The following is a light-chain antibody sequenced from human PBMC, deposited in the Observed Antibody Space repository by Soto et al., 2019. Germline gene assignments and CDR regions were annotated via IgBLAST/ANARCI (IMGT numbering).Light chain of an antibody. CDR2: GAS. CDR3: QQYGSSPLIS. V-gene: IGKV3-20*01. Sequence: EMVLTQSRGTLSLFPWESAALSCLAIQTVSITYLTWYQQKPGQAPRLLIFGASKRATGIPDRFSGSGSGRDFTLTISGLEPEDFAVYYCQQYGSSPLISFGQGTRLEIK. J-gene: IGKJ5*01. CDR1: QTVSITY.